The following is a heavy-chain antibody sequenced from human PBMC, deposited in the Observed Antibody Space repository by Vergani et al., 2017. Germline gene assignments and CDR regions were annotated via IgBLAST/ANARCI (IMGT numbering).Heavy chain of an antibody. CDR3: ARAGNYYDSTGFDPGGSFA. V-gene: IGHV1-69*02. CDR2: VIPRLEIT. Sequence: QVKLEQSGAEVKKPGSSVTVSCRASGGTFGSHTISWVRQATGQGLEWVGRVIPRLEITTLAQHLPGRVIITADKSTDTAYMELISLRPEDTAVYYCARAGNYYDSTGFDPGGSFAWGPGILVTVSS. J-gene: IGHJ5*02. D-gene: IGHD3-22*01. CDR1: GGTFGSHT.